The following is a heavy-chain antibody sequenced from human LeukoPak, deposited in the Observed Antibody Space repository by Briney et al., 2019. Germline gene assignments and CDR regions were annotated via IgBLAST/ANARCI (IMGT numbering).Heavy chain of an antibody. D-gene: IGHD2-2*01. J-gene: IGHJ4*02. CDR2: IITIFGTA. Sequence: SVKVSCKASGGTFSSYAISWVRQAPGQGLEWMGGIITIFGTANYAQKFQGRVTITTDESTSTAYMELSSLRSEDTAVYYCARGGGYCSSTSCLFDYWGQGTLVTVSS. CDR1: GGTFSSYA. CDR3: ARGGGYCSSTSCLFDY. V-gene: IGHV1-69*05.